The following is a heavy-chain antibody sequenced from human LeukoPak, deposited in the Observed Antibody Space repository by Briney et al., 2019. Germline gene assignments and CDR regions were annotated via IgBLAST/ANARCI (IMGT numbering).Heavy chain of an antibody. J-gene: IGHJ4*02. CDR2: INSDESTT. CDR3: ARGRHDYGDSYDY. D-gene: IGHD4-17*01. Sequence: GGSLRLSCAASGFTFSNYWMHWVRQAPGKGLVWVSRINSDESTTTYADSAKGRFTISRDNAKNTLYLQMNSLRAEDTAVYYCARGRHDYGDSYDYWGQGTLVTVSS. CDR1: GFTFSNYW. V-gene: IGHV3-74*01.